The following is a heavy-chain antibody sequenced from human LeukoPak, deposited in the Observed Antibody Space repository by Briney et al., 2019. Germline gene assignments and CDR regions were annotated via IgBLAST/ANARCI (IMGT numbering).Heavy chain of an antibody. V-gene: IGHV3-30-3*01. D-gene: IGHD3-22*01. CDR3: ARDLSPNYDSNGYYDY. J-gene: IGHJ4*02. Sequence: GRSLGLSCAASGFTFSSYAMHWVRQAPGKGLEWVAVISYDGSNKYYADSVKGRFTISRDNSKNTLYLQMHSLRTDDTAVYYCARDLSPNYDSNGYYDYWGQGILVTVSP. CDR1: GFTFSSYA. CDR2: ISYDGSNK.